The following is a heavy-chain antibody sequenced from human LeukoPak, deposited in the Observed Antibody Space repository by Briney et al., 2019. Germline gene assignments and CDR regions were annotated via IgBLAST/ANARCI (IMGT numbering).Heavy chain of an antibody. D-gene: IGHD3-22*01. J-gene: IGHJ3*02. CDR2: ISYDGNNK. CDR3: ARDRGIVVVSGLSDAFDI. V-gene: IGHV3-30*03. Sequence: GGSLRLSCAASGFTFSSYVMHWVRQAPGKGLEWVAGISYDGNNKYYADSVKGRFTISRDNSKNTIYLQMNSLRAEDTAVYYCARDRGIVVVSGLSDAFDIWGQGTTVTVSS. CDR1: GFTFSSYV.